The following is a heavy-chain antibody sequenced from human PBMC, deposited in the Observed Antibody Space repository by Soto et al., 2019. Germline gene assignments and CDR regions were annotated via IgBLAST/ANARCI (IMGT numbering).Heavy chain of an antibody. CDR2: INAGNGNT. D-gene: IGHD3-10*01. J-gene: IGHJ6*02. V-gene: IGHV1-3*01. CDR3: ARDPPASIWFGELPPPVGGMDV. CDR1: GYTFTSYA. Sequence: GASVKVSCKASGYTFTSYAMHWVRQAPGQRLEWMGWINAGNGNTKYSQKFQGRVTMTRDTSISTAYMELSRLRSDDTAVYYCARDPPASIWFGELPPPVGGMDVWGQGTTVTVSS.